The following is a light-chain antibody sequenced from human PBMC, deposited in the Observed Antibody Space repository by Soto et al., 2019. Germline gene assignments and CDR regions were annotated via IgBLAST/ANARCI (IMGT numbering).Light chain of an antibody. CDR3: QQSYKTLWT. J-gene: IGKJ1*01. CDR1: QSIDTY. CDR2: TAS. Sequence: DLQMTQSPSSLSASVGDRVTITCRASQSIDTYLNWYQQRPGKAPRLLIYTASRLQSGVPSRFSGSGSGTEFTLTISSLQPEDFATYYCQQSYKTLWTFGQGTKVEIK. V-gene: IGKV1-39*01.